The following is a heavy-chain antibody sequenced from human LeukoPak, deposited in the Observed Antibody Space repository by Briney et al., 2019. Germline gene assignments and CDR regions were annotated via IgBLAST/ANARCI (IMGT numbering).Heavy chain of an antibody. D-gene: IGHD1-26*01. J-gene: IGHJ3*01. Sequence: GGSLRLSCAGSGFTFTKFAMTWVRQAPGKELEWVSSMGPTGDTYYLDSVKGRFSLSRDVSKSTMSLQMSTLRVDDTAVYFCAKATPYGTTWVGGFDLWGQGTMVTVSS. CDR3: AKATPYGTTWVGGFDL. CDR1: GFTFTKFA. CDR2: MGPTGDT. V-gene: IGHV3-23*01.